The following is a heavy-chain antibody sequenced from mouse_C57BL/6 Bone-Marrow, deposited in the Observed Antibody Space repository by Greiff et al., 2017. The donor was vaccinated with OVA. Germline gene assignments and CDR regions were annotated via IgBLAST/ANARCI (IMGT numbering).Heavy chain of an antibody. CDR2: IYPRRGNT. J-gene: IGHJ2*01. Sequence: VQLQQSGAELARPGASVKLSCKASGYTFTSYGISWVKQRTGQGLEWIGEIYPRRGNTYYTEKFKGKATLTADKSSSTAYMELRSLTSEDSAVDVGARWGPYEGDGGDWGQGTTRTVSS. CDR3: ARWGPYEGDGGD. D-gene: IGHD2-3*01. V-gene: IGHV1-81*01. CDR1: GYTFTSYG.